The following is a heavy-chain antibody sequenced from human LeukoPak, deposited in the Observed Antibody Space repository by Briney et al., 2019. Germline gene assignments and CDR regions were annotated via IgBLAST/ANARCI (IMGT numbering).Heavy chain of an antibody. CDR2: IKQDGSEK. CDR1: GFTFSSYW. CDR3: ARSSWGSYYPLFDY. J-gene: IGHJ4*02. D-gene: IGHD3-10*01. V-gene: IGHV3-7*02. Sequence: PGGSLRLSCAASGFTFSSYWMSWVRQAPGKGLEWVANIKQDGSEKYYVDSVKGRFTISRDNAKNSLYLQMNSLRAEDTAVYYCARSSWGSYYPLFDYWGQGTLVTVSS.